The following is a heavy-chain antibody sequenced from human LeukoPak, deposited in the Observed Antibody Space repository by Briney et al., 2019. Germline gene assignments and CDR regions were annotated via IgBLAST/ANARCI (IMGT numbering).Heavy chain of an antibody. Sequence: SETLSLTCTVSGGSISSSSYYWGWIRQPPGTGLEWIGSIYYSGSTYYNPSLKSRVTISVDTSKNQFSLKLSSVTAADTAVYYCARDFALQSSSWYWGNYYYMDVWGKGTTVTVSS. D-gene: IGHD6-13*01. CDR2: IYYSGST. CDR1: GGSISSSSYY. CDR3: ARDFALQSSSWYWGNYYYMDV. J-gene: IGHJ6*03. V-gene: IGHV4-39*07.